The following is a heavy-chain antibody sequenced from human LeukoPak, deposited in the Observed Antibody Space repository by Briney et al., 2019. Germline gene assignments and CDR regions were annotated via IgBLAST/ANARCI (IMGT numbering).Heavy chain of an antibody. J-gene: IGHJ1*01. CDR2: MNEDGSVR. CDR1: GFTFTSYA. D-gene: IGHD5-12*01. V-gene: IGHV3-7*02. CDR3: AAWMTTTTY. Sequence: GGSLRLSCAASGFTFTSYAMNWVRQAPGEGLEWAANMNEDGSVRRYVDSVKGRFTISRDNAKNSLYLQMNSLRAEDTAVYFCAAWMTTTTYWGQGTPVTVSS.